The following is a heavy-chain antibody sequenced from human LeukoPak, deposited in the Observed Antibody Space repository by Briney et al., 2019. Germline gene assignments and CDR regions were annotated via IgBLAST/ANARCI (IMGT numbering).Heavy chain of an antibody. D-gene: IGHD3-10*01. CDR2: INHSGST. CDR3: AKADRGWGVITKD. Sequence: PSETLSLTCAVYGGSFSGYYWSWIRQPPGKGLEWIGEINHSGSTNYNPSLKSRVTISVDTSKNQFSLKLSSVTAEDTAVYYCAKADRGWGVITKDWGQGTLVTVSS. CDR1: GGSFSGYY. J-gene: IGHJ4*02. V-gene: IGHV4-34*01.